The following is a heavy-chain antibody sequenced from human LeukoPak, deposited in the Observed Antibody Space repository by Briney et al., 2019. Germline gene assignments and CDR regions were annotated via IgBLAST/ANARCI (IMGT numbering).Heavy chain of an antibody. D-gene: IGHD4-17*01. J-gene: IGHJ4*02. CDR1: GGSISSYY. CDR3: ARRIYGDYGLDY. CDR2: IYYSGST. Sequence: SETLSLTCTVSGGSISSYYWSWIRQPPGKGLEWIGYIYYSGSTNYNPSLKSRVTISVDTSKNQFSLKLSSVTAADTAVYYCARRIYGDYGLDYWGQGTLVTVSS. V-gene: IGHV4-59*01.